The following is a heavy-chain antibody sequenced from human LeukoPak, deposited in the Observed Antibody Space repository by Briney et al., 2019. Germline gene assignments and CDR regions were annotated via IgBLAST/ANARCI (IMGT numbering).Heavy chain of an antibody. CDR3: ARGSGRFVEYDFDY. V-gene: IGHV4-4*07. J-gene: IGHJ4*02. D-gene: IGHD3-10*01. CDR2: IYTSGST. CDR1: GGSISSYY. Sequence: SETLSLTCTVSGGSISSYYWSWIRQPAGKGLEWIGRIYTSGSTNYNPSLKSRVTMSVDTSKNQFSLKLSSVTAADTAVYYCARGSGRFVEYDFDYWGQGILVTVSS.